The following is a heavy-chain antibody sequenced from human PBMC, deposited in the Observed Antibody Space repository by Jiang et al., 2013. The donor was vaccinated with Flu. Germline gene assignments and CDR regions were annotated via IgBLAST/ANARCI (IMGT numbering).Heavy chain of an antibody. Sequence: SQTLSLTCAISGDSVSSNSAAWNWIRQSPSRGLEWLGRTYYRSKWYNDYAVSVKSRITINPDTSKNQFSLQLNSVTPEDTAVYYCARDLGYCSGGSCYSSDLAFDIWGQGTMVTVSS. V-gene: IGHV6-1*01. CDR2: TYYRSKWYN. CDR1: GDSVSSNSAA. D-gene: IGHD2-15*01. J-gene: IGHJ3*02. CDR3: ARDLGYCSGGSCYSSDLAFDI.